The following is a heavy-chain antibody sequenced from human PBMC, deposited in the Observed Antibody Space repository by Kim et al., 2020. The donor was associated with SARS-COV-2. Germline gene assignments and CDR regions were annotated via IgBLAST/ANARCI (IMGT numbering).Heavy chain of an antibody. CDR3: ARLELLSYGSGSFFDF. V-gene: IGHV4-31*03. J-gene: IGHJ4*02. D-gene: IGHD3-10*01. Sequence: SETLSLTCSVSGGSISSGGYYWSWIRHHPGKGLEWIGYVFYNGNTYYNPSLKSRVTISVDTSQSLFSLNLRSVTAADTALYYCARLELLSYGSGSFFDFWGQGILVTVSS. CDR2: VFYNGNT. CDR1: GGSISSGGYY.